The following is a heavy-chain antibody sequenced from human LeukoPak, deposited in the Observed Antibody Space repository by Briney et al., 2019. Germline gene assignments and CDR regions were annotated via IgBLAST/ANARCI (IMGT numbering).Heavy chain of an antibody. Sequence: SETLSLTCTVSGGSISSFYWSWIRQPPGKGLEWIGYIYHSGSTNYNPSLKSRVTISADASKNQFSLKLSSVTAADTAVYYCARVWTGDYFDYWGQGTLVAVSS. CDR2: IYHSGST. D-gene: IGHD1-26*01. J-gene: IGHJ4*02. CDR3: ARVWTGDYFDY. V-gene: IGHV4-59*01. CDR1: GGSISSFY.